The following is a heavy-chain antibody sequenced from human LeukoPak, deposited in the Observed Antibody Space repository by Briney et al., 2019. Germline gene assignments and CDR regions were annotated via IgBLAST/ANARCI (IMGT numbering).Heavy chain of an antibody. CDR3: ARRPGYSYGSGWFDP. D-gene: IGHD5-18*01. CDR1: GYSFTSYW. CDR2: IYPGDSDT. J-gene: IGHJ5*02. V-gene: IGHV5-51*01. Sequence: GESLKISCKGSGYSFTSYWIGWVRQMPRKGLGRMGIIYPGDSDTRYSPSFQGQVTISADKSISTAYLQWSSLKASDTAMYYCARRPGYSYGSGWFDPWGQGTLVTVSS.